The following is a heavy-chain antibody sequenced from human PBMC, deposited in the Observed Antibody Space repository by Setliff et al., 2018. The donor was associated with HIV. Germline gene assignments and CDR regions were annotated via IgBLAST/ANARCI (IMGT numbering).Heavy chain of an antibody. J-gene: IGHJ4*02. V-gene: IGHV1-2*02. CDR3: ALLNHIVVVTALLPGDY. D-gene: IGHD2-21*02. CDR1: GYTSVDYG. Sequence: ASVKVSCKTSGYTSVDYGFSWVRQAPGQGLEWMGNINPHTGVTKYAEKFQGRVTMTRDTSMNTAYMELSRLRSDDTAVYYCALLNHIVVVTALLPGDYWGQGTPVTVSS. CDR2: INPHTGVT.